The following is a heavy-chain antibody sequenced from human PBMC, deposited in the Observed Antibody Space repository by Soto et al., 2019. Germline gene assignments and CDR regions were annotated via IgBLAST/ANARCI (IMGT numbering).Heavy chain of an antibody. Sequence: PSETLSLTCAVSGYSISSGYYWGWIRQPPGKGLEWIGSIYHSGSTYYNPSLKSRVTISVDTSKSQFSLKLSSVTAADTAVYYCARDGGGGYWLYYYGMDVWGQGTTVTVSS. CDR1: GYSISSGYY. V-gene: IGHV4-38-2*02. D-gene: IGHD5-18*01. J-gene: IGHJ6*02. CDR2: IYHSGST. CDR3: ARDGGGGYWLYYYGMDV.